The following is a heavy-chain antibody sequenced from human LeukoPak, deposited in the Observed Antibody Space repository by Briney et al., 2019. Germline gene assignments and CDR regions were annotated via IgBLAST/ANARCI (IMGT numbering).Heavy chain of an antibody. CDR1: GFTFTSSA. V-gene: IGHV1-58*01. J-gene: IGHJ3*02. D-gene: IGHD6-13*01. CDR3: AAISEQQLVEKDAFDI. Sequence: GASVKVSCKASGFTFTSSAVQWVRQARGQRLEWIGWIVVGSGNTNYAQKFQERVTITRDMSTSTAYMELSSLRSEDTAVYYCAAISEQQLVEKDAFDIWGQGTMVTVSS. CDR2: IVVGSGNT.